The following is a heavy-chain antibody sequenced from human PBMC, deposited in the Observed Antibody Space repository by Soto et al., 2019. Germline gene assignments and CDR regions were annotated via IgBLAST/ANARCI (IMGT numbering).Heavy chain of an antibody. CDR2: IYYSGST. CDR1: GGSISSSSYY. J-gene: IGHJ4*02. CDR3: ARLKTNWAIFDY. V-gene: IGHV4-39*07. D-gene: IGHD7-27*01. Sequence: SETLSLTCTVSGGSISSSSYYWGWIRQPPGKGLEWIGSIYYSGSTYYNPSLKSRVTISVDTSKNQFSLKLSSVTAADTAVYYCARLKTNWAIFDYWGQGTLVTVSS.